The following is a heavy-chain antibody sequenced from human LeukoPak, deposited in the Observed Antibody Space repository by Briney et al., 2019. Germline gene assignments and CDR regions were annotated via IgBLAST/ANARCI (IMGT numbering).Heavy chain of an antibody. V-gene: IGHV1-8*01. CDR2: MNPNSGNT. CDR3: ARGRGNMTTGSAAFDI. J-gene: IGHJ3*02. Sequence: GSVKVSCKASGYTFTSYDINWVRQGTGQGFEWMGWMNPNSGNTGSAQKFQDRVTMTRDTSITTAYMELSRLRYEDTAVYYCARGRGNMTTGSAAFDIWGQGTMVTVSS. CDR1: GYTFTSYD. D-gene: IGHD4-11*01.